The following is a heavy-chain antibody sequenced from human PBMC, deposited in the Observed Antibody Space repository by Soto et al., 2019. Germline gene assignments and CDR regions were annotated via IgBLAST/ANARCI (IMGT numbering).Heavy chain of an antibody. V-gene: IGHV3-66*01. Sequence: EVQLVESGGGLVQPGGSLRLSCAASGFTVRSNYMSWVRQAPGKGLEWVSVIYSGGSTYYADSVKGRFTISRDNSKNTLYLQMNSLRVEDTAVYYCACGYSSGWYIYWGQGTLVTVSS. J-gene: IGHJ4*02. CDR1: GFTVRSNY. CDR2: IYSGGST. D-gene: IGHD6-19*01. CDR3: ACGYSSGWYIY.